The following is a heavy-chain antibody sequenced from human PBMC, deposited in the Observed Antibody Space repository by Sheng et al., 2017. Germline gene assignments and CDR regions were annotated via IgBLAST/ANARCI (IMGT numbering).Heavy chain of an antibody. CDR3: ATSIXGGISAWFDP. CDR1: GGSFSDNY. D-gene: IGHD3-16*01. Sequence: QVQLQQWGAGLLKPSETLSLTCAVYGGSFSDNYWSWIRQSPEKGLEWIGEINHSGSTNYNPSLKSRITISVDTSKNQFSLKLSSVTAADTAVYYCATSIXGGISAWFDPWGQGTLVTVSS. CDR2: INHSGST. V-gene: IGHV4-34*01. J-gene: IGHJ5*01.